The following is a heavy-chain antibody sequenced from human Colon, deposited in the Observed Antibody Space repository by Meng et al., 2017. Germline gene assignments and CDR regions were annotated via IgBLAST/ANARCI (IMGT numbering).Heavy chain of an antibody. J-gene: IGHJ4*02. D-gene: IGHD1-1*01. V-gene: IGHV3-23*01. CDR1: GFTFSDYG. CDR2: ITGRATRT. Sequence: EVRLLESGGGFVQPGESLRLSCAASGFTFSDYGMSWVRQAPGKGPEWVSAITGRATRTYYADSVQGRFTISRDNPTNTVYLQMTSLTAEDTGVYYCATINWSDYEDYWGQGVLVTVSS. CDR3: ATINWSDYEDY.